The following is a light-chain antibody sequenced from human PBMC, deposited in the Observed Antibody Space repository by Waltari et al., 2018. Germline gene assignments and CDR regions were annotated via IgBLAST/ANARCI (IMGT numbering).Light chain of an antibody. V-gene: IGKV1-12*01. CDR2: GAS. Sequence: DIQMTQSPSSVSASVGNPVTLTCRTSQSISNWVAWYQQKPGKAPNLLIYGASSLQSGVPPRLSGSGSGTDFTLTISGLQPEDFAKYFCQQTNSFPWTFGQGTKVEVK. CDR3: QQTNSFPWT. J-gene: IGKJ1*01. CDR1: QSISNW.